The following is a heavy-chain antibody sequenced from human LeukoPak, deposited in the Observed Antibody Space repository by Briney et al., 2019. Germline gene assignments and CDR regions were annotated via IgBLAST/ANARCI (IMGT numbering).Heavy chain of an antibody. CDR1: GFTFNSHNQA. CDR2: ISGSGAYT. V-gene: IGHV3-23*01. CDR3: VKGQFLFDS. Sequence: GGSLRLSCAASGFTFNSHNQAMSWVRQAPGKGLEWVSSISGSGAYTNYADSVMGRFAISRDNFKNTLYLQMNSLRAEDTAFYYRVKGQFLFDSWGQGTLVTVSS. J-gene: IGHJ4*02.